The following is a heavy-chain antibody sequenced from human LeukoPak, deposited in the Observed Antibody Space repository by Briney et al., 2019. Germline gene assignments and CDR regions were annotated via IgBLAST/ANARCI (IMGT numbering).Heavy chain of an antibody. Sequence: ASVKVSCKASGYTFTGYYMHWVRQAPGQGLEWMGWINPNSGGTNYAQKFQGRVTMTMDTSISTSYMELSRLRSDDTAVYYCARSGGSGSLYFDYWGQGTLVTVSS. CDR3: ARSGGSGSLYFDY. CDR1: GYTFTGYY. V-gene: IGHV1-2*02. D-gene: IGHD3-10*01. CDR2: INPNSGGT. J-gene: IGHJ4*02.